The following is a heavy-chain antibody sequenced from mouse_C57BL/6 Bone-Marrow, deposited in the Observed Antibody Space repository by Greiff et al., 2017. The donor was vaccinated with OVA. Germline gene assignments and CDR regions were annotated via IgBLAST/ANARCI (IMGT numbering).Heavy chain of an antibody. CDR1: GFTFSSYG. V-gene: IGHV5-6*01. J-gene: IGHJ2*01. Sequence: EVKVVESGGDLVKPGGSLKLSCAASGFTFSSYGMSWVRQTPDKRLEWVATISSGGSYTYYPDSVKGRFTISRDNAKNTLYLQMSSLKSEDTAMYYCGGFDYWGQGTTLTVSS. CDR3: GGFDY. CDR2: ISSGGSYT.